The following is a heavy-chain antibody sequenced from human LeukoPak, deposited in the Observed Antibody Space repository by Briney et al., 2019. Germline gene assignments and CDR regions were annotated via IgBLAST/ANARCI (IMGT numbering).Heavy chain of an antibody. CDR1: GGSISSYY. Sequence: SETLSLTCTVSGGSISSYYWGWIRQPPGKGLEWIGYIYYSGSTNYNPSLKSRVTISVDTSKNQFSLKLSSVTAADTAVYYCARRGYSYGFPSYYFDYWGQGTLVTVSS. J-gene: IGHJ4*02. D-gene: IGHD5-18*01. CDR2: IYYSGST. CDR3: ARRGYSYGFPSYYFDY. V-gene: IGHV4-59*08.